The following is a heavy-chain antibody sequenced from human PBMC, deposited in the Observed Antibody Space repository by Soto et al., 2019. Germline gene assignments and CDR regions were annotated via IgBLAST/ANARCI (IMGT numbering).Heavy chain of an antibody. Sequence: QVQLVESGGGVVQPGRSLRLSCAASGFTFSSYGMHWVRQAPGKGLEWVAVIWYDGSNKYYADSVKGRFTISRDNSNNTLYLQMNSLRAEDTAVYYCARDLDRIAVAGTGGFWFDPWGQGTLVTVSS. D-gene: IGHD6-19*01. J-gene: IGHJ5*02. CDR1: GFTFSSYG. CDR2: IWYDGSNK. V-gene: IGHV3-33*01. CDR3: ARDLDRIAVAGTGGFWFDP.